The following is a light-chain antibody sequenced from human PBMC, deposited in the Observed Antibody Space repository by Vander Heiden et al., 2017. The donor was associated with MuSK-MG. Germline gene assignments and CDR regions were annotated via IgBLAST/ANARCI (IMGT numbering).Light chain of an antibody. CDR3: QQYYSNPT. CDR1: QGLSNS. J-gene: IGKJ1*01. V-gene: IGKV1-NL1*01. CDR2: DAS. Sequence: DIPMTQSPSSLSASVGDRVTITCRASQGLSNSLAWYQQKPGEAPKLLLYDASTLESGVPSRFSGSGSGTDYTLTISSLQPEDFATYYCQQYYSNPTFGHGTKVEIK.